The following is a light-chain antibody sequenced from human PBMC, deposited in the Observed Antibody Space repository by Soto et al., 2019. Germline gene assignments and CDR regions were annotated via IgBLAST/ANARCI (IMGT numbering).Light chain of an antibody. CDR3: NSYTTSNTRQLV. CDR2: DVS. Sequence: QSALTQPASVSGSPGQSITVSCSGTSSDVGGYNYVSWYQQHPGKAPKFMIYDVSNRPSGVSTRFSGSKSGNTASLTISGLQAEDEADYYCNSYTTSNTRQLVFGNGNKVTVL. V-gene: IGLV2-14*01. J-gene: IGLJ1*01. CDR1: SSDVGGYNY.